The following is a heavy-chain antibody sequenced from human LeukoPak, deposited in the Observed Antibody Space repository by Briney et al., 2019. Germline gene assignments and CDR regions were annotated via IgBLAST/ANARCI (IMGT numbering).Heavy chain of an antibody. CDR3: AKNSGRTGWFDP. CDR1: GFTFSTYS. D-gene: IGHD4-23*01. V-gene: IGHV3-21*01. Sequence: GGSLRLSCAASGFTFSTYSMNWVRQAPGKGLEWVSSISSSSSYIYYADSVKGRFTISRDNAKNSLYLLMNSLRAEDTAVYYCAKNSGRTGWFDPWGQGTLVTVSS. J-gene: IGHJ5*02. CDR2: ISSSSSYI.